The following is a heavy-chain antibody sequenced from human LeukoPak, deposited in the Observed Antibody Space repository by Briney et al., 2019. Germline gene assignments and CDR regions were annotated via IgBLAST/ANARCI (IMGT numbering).Heavy chain of an antibody. Sequence: SETLSLTCTVSGGSISSSSYYWGWIRQPPGKGLEWIGSIYYSGSTYYNPSLKSRVTISVDTSKNQFSLKLSSVTAADTAVYYCARGIAAAGTRDNWFDPWGQGTLVTVSS. CDR2: IYYSGST. V-gene: IGHV4-39*07. CDR1: GGSISSSSYY. D-gene: IGHD6-13*01. CDR3: ARGIAAAGTRDNWFDP. J-gene: IGHJ5*02.